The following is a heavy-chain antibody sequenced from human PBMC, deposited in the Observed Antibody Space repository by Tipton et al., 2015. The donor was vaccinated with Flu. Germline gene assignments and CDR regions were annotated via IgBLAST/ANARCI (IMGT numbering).Heavy chain of an antibody. V-gene: IGHV1-69*01. J-gene: IGHJ6*02. D-gene: IGHD5-18*01. CDR2: IIPIFGTA. CDR1: GGTFSSYA. CDR3: ASGTAMVDYYYYGRDV. Sequence: QVQLVQSGAEVKKPGSSVKVSCKASGGTFSSYAISWVRQAPGQGLEWMGGIIPIFGTANYAQKFQGRVTITADESTSTAYMELSSLRSEGTAVYYCASGTAMVDYYYYGRDVWGQGTTVTVSS.